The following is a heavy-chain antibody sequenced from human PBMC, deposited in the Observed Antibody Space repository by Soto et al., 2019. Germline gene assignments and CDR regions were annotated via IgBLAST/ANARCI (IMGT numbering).Heavy chain of an antibody. J-gene: IGHJ6*02. D-gene: IGHD2-2*02. CDR3: ASVTRTCISTSGYRYYYGMDV. V-gene: IGHV4-61*01. Sequence: QVQLQESGPGLVKPSETLSLTCTVSGGSVSSGSYYWSWIRQPPGKGLEWIGYIYYSGSTNYNPDLKSRVTIAVHTSKTRFSPKLSSVTATDTAVYYCASVTRTCISTSGYRYYYGMDVWGQGTTVTVSS. CDR2: IYYSGST. CDR1: GGSVSSGSYY.